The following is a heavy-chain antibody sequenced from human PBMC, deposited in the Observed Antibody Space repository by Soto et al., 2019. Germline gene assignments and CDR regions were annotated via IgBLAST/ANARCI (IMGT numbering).Heavy chain of an antibody. Sequence: SETLSLSCTVSGGSISSGDYYWSWIRQPPGKGLEWIGYIYYSGSTYYNPSLKSRVTISVDTSKNQFSLKLSSVTAADTAVYYCARDGYSGYVDYWGQGTLVTVSS. CDR2: IYYSGST. J-gene: IGHJ4*02. D-gene: IGHD5-12*01. CDR1: GGSISSGDYY. CDR3: ARDGYSGYVDY. V-gene: IGHV4-30-4*01.